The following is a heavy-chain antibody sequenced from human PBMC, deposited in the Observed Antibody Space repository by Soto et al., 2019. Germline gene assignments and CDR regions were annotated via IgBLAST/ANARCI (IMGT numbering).Heavy chain of an antibody. CDR2: INPSGGST. CDR1: GYTLTSYY. CDR3: ARGGSRAAAGSRYGMDV. D-gene: IGHD6-13*01. Sequence: ASVKVSCKASGYTLTSYYMHWVRQAPGQGLEWMGIINPSGGSTSYAQKFQGRVTMTRDTSTSTVYMELSSLRSEDTAVYYCARGGSRAAAGSRYGMDVWGQGTTVTVSS. V-gene: IGHV1-46*01. J-gene: IGHJ6*02.